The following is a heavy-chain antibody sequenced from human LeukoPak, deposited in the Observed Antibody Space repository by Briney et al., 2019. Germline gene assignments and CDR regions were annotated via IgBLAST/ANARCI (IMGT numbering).Heavy chain of an antibody. J-gene: IGHJ4*02. Sequence: KPSETLSLTCAVYGGSFSGYYWSWIRQPPGKGLEWIGEINHSGSTNYNPSLKSRVTISVDTSKNQFSLKLSSVTAADTAVYYCARGPPALGDYWGQGTLVTVSS. D-gene: IGHD2-15*01. CDR1: GGSFSGYY. V-gene: IGHV4-34*01. CDR2: INHSGST. CDR3: ARGPPALGDY.